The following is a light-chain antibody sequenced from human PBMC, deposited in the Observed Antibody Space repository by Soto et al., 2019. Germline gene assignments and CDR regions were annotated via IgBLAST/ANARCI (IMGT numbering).Light chain of an antibody. CDR1: QSVSSSF. CDR2: GAS. J-gene: IGKJ1*01. V-gene: IGKV3-20*01. Sequence: EIVLTQSPGTLSLSPGERATLSCRASQSVSSSFLAWYQQKPGQAPRLLIYGASTRATGIPDRFSGSGSGTDFTLTISSLEPEDFAVYYCQQYDSSPWTFGQGTMVEIK. CDR3: QQYDSSPWT.